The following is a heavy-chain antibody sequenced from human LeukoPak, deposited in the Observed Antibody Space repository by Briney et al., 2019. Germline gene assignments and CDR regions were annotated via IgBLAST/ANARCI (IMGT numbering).Heavy chain of an antibody. D-gene: IGHD3-16*01. Sequence: TGGSLRLSCAASGFTFSSYAMSWVRQAPGKGLEWVSVIGGSNGITFYVGSVKGRFTISRDNSKNTLYLQMNSLRADDTAIYYCARNQQLGGHSYYYYGMDVWGQGTTVTFSS. CDR2: IGGSNGIT. V-gene: IGHV3-23*01. CDR1: GFTFSSYA. J-gene: IGHJ6*02. CDR3: ARNQQLGGHSYYYYGMDV.